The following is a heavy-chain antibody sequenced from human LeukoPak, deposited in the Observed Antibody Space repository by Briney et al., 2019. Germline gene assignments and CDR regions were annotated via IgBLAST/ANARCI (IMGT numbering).Heavy chain of an antibody. J-gene: IGHJ6*03. V-gene: IGHV4-59*01. CDR3: ARTQEAGYRSGRYYSYYYYYMDV. Sequence: SETLSLTCTVSGGSISSYNRSWIRQPPGKGLEWIGYIHYSGSTTNNPPLKSGVTISVDTSKNQFSLKLTSVTAADTAVYYCARTQEAGYRSGRYYSYYYYYMDVWGKGTTVTISS. CDR2: IHYSGST. CDR1: GGSISSYN. D-gene: IGHD6-19*01.